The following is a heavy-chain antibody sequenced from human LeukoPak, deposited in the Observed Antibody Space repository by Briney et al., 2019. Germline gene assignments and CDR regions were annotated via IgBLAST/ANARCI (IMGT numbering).Heavy chain of an antibody. Sequence: SETLSLTCTVSGGSISSYYWSWIRQPPGKGLEWIGYIYYSGSTNYNPSLKSRVTISVDTSKNQFSLKLSSVTAADTAVYYCARGGGIAAAFDYWGQGTLVTVSS. J-gene: IGHJ4*02. V-gene: IGHV4-59*12. D-gene: IGHD6-13*01. CDR3: ARGGGIAAAFDY. CDR1: GGSISSYY. CDR2: IYYSGST.